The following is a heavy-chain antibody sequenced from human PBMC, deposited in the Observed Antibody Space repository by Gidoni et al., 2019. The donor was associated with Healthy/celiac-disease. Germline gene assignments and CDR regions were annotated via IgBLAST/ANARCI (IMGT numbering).Heavy chain of an antibody. CDR2: ISWNSGSI. CDR1: GFTFADYA. J-gene: IGHJ4*02. D-gene: IGHD2-21*02. Sequence: EVQLVESGGGLVQPGRSLRLSCAASGFTFADYAMHWVRQAPGKGLEWVSGISWNSGSIGYADSVKGRFTISRDNAKNSLYLQMNSLRAEDTALYYCAKDLKPLHSPGFGYWGQGTLVTVSS. V-gene: IGHV3-9*01. CDR3: AKDLKPLHSPGFGY.